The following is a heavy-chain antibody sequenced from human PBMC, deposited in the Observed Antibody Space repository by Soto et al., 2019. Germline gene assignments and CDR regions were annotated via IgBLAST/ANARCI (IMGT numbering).Heavy chain of an antibody. D-gene: IGHD3-3*01. CDR3: ARLLGAHNTQPFWLGYFDY. V-gene: IGHV1-3*01. CDR1: GYTITSYA. J-gene: IGHJ4*02. CDR2: INAGSGSP. Sequence: SVKIYCKASGYTITSYAMHCGSQETGQRLDWMGRINAGSGSPKYSQKFQGRVAMTSDASTSTAYVELSSLRSEDTAIYFCARLLGAHNTQPFWLGYFDYWGQGTPVTLSS.